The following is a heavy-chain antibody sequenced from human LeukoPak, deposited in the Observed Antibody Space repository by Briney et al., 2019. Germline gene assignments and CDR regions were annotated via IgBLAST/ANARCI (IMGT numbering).Heavy chain of an antibody. Sequence: PGRSLRLSCAASGFTFSSYAMSWVRQAPGKGLEWVSAISGSGGSTYYADSVKGRFTISRDNSKNTLYLQMNSLRAEDTAVYYYAKEGLVGDWYMDVWGKGTTVTVSS. J-gene: IGHJ6*03. CDR2: ISGSGGST. CDR3: AKEGLVGDWYMDV. D-gene: IGHD1-26*01. V-gene: IGHV3-23*01. CDR1: GFTFSSYA.